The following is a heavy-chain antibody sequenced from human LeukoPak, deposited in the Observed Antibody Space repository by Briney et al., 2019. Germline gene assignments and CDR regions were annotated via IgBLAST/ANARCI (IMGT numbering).Heavy chain of an antibody. D-gene: IGHD6-13*01. V-gene: IGHV4-39*01. J-gene: IGHJ4*02. CDR2: IYYSGST. CDR3: ARHSGYSSSWYYFDY. CDR1: GGSISSSSYY. Sequence: SETLSLTCTVSGGSISSSSYYWGWIRQPPGKGLEWIGSIYYSGSTYCNPSLKSRVTISVDTSKNQFSLKLSSVTAADTAVYYCARHSGYSSSWYYFDYWGQGTLVTVSS.